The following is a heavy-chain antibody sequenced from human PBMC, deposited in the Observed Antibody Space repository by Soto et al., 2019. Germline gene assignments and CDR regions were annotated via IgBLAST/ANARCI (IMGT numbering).Heavy chain of an antibody. Sequence: TSETLSLTCTVSGGSVSSGSYYWSWIRQPPGKGLEWIGYIYYSGSTNYNPSLKSRVTISVDTSKNQFSLKLSSVTAADTAVYYCARDGVSGLYYYYGMDVWGQGTTVTVSS. D-gene: IGHD3-16*01. CDR2: IYYSGST. CDR3: ARDGVSGLYYYYGMDV. CDR1: GGSVSSGSYY. V-gene: IGHV4-61*01. J-gene: IGHJ6*02.